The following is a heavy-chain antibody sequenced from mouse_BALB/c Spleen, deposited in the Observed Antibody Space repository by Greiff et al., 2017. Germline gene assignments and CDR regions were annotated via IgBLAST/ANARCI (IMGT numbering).Heavy chain of an antibody. Sequence: EVQLQESGPELVKPGASVKISCKASGYSFTGYYMHWVKQSHVKSLEWIGRINPYNGATSYNQNFKDKASLTVDKSSSTAYMELHSLTSEDSAVYYCARCRYDRDYYFDYWGQGTTLTVSS. CDR3: ARCRYDRDYYFDY. CDR1: GYSFTGYY. V-gene: IGHV1-31*01. J-gene: IGHJ2*01. D-gene: IGHD2-14*01. CDR2: INPYNGAT.